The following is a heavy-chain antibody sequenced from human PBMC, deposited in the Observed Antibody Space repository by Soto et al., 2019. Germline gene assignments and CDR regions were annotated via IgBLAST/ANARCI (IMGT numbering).Heavy chain of an antibody. V-gene: IGHV3-30*18. D-gene: IGHD3-3*01. J-gene: IGHJ3*02. CDR3: AKSPGGYYSFDI. CDR1: GFTFSSYG. CDR2: ISYDGSNK. Sequence: PGGSLRLSCAASGFTFSSYGMHLVRQAPGKGLEWVAVISYDGSNKYYADSVKGRFTISRDNSKNTLYLQMNSLRAEDTAVYYCAKSPGGYYSFDIWGQGTMVTVSS.